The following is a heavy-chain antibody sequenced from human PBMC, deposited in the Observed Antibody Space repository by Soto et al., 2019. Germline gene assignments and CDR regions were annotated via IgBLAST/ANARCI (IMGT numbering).Heavy chain of an antibody. CDR1: GGSISSGGYY. V-gene: IGHV4-30-4*08. Sequence: SETLSLTCTVSGGSISSGGYYWSWIRQHPGKGLEWIGYIYYSGSTNYNPSLKSRVTISVDTPKNQFSLKLSSVTAADTAVYYCARVRGRLLRFDPWGQGTLVTVSS. CDR3: ARVRGRLLRFDP. CDR2: IYYSGST. J-gene: IGHJ5*02. D-gene: IGHD2-15*01.